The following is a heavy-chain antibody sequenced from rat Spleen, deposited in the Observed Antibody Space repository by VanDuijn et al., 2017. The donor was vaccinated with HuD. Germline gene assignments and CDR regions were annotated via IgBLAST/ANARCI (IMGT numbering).Heavy chain of an antibody. Sequence: EVQLQESGPGLVKPSQSLSLTCSVTGDSISSNFWGWIRKFPGNKMEWMGYISYSGSTDYNPSLKSRISITRATSKNQFFLQFNSVTTEDTATYYCARYRGSLQWPFDYWGQGVMVTVSS. J-gene: IGHJ2*01. V-gene: IGHV3-1*01. CDR1: GDSISSNF. CDR3: ARYRGSLQWPFDY. D-gene: IGHD1-1*01. CDR2: ISYSGST.